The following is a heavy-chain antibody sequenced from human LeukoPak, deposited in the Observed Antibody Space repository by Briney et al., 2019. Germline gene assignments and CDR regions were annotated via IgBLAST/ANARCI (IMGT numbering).Heavy chain of an antibody. CDR1: GGSISSSSYY. V-gene: IGHV4-39*01. Sequence: SETLSLTCTVSGGSISSSSYYWGWIRQPPGKGLEWIGSIFYSGSTYYNPSLKSRVTISVDTSKNQFSLKLSSVTAADTAVYYCASLRERSYYARGFDYWGQGTLVTVSS. J-gene: IGHJ4*02. CDR2: IFYSGST. D-gene: IGHD1-26*01. CDR3: ASLRERSYYARGFDY.